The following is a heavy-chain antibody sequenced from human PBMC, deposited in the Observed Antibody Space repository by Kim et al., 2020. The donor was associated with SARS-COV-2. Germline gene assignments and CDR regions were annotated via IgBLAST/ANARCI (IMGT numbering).Heavy chain of an antibody. V-gene: IGHV3-23*01. CDR2: ISGSGGST. Sequence: GGSLRLSCAASGFTFSSYAMSWVRQAPGKGLEWVSAISGSGGSTYYADSVKGRFTISRDNSKNTLYPQMNSLRAEDTAVYYCAKERAIWFGELLYWYFDYWGQGTLVTVSS. CDR1: GFTFSSYA. CDR3: AKERAIWFGELLYWYFDY. D-gene: IGHD3-10*01. J-gene: IGHJ4*02.